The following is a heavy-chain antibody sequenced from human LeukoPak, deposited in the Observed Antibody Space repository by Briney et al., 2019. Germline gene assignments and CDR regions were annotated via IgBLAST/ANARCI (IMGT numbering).Heavy chain of an antibody. Sequence: GGSLRLSCAASGFIVTGDHMIWVRQAPGKGLEWVSIIYSNGATYYADSVKGRFTISRDNSKNTLYLQMNSLRAEDTAVYYCASPGSIAAAGTDRNDAFDIWGQGTMVTVSS. D-gene: IGHD6-13*01. CDR3: ASPGSIAAAGTDRNDAFDI. J-gene: IGHJ3*02. CDR1: GFIVTGDH. V-gene: IGHV3-66*01. CDR2: IYSNGAT.